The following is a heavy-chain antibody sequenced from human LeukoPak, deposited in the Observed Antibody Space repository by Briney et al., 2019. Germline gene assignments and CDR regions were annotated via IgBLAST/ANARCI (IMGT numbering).Heavy chain of an antibody. J-gene: IGHJ3*02. V-gene: IGHV3-21*01. Sequence: MTGGSLRLSCAASGFTFSSYSMNWVRQAPWKGLKWVSSISSSSSYIYYADSVKGRFTISRDNAKNSLYLQMNSLRAEDTAVYYCARETHAFDIWGQGTMVTVSS. CDR1: GFTFSSYS. CDR3: ARETHAFDI. CDR2: ISSSSSYI.